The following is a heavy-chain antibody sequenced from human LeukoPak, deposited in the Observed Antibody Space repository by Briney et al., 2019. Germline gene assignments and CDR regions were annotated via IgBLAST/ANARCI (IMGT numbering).Heavy chain of an antibody. CDR2: ISGSGGST. V-gene: IGHV3-23*01. CDR3: AKSPGYDYVWGSYRN. Sequence: PGGSLRLSCAASGFTFSSYAMSWVRQAPGKGLEWVSAISGSGGSTYYADSVKGRFTISRDNSKNTLYLQMNSLRAEDTAVYYRAKSPGYDYVWGSYRNWGQGTLVTVSS. CDR1: GFTFSSYA. J-gene: IGHJ4*02. D-gene: IGHD3-16*02.